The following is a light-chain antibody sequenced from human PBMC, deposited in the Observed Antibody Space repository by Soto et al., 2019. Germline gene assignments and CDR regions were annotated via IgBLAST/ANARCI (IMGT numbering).Light chain of an antibody. Sequence: QSVLTQPPSASGTPGQRVTISCSGSTSHIGSNAVSWYQQLPGTAPKLLIYNNNQRPSGVPDRFSGSNSGTSASVAISGLQSEDEADYYCATWDDSLSGWVFGGGTKLTVL. CDR3: ATWDDSLSGWV. V-gene: IGLV1-44*01. J-gene: IGLJ3*02. CDR1: TSHIGSNA. CDR2: NNN.